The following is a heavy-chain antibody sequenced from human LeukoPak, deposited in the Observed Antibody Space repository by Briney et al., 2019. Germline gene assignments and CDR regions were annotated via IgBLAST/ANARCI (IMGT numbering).Heavy chain of an antibody. D-gene: IGHD1-26*01. CDR3: ARRRELRYFDY. V-gene: IGHV4-30-4*08. CDR2: IYYSGST. Sequence: TSETLSLTCTVSGGSISSGDYYWSWIRQPPGQGLEWIGYIYYSGSTYYNPSLKSRVTISVDTSKNQFSLKLSSVTAADTAVYYCARRRELRYFDYWGQGTLVTVSS. CDR1: GGSISSGDYY. J-gene: IGHJ4*02.